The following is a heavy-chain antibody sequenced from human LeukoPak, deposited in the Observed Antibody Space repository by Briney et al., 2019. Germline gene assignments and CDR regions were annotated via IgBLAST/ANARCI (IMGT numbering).Heavy chain of an antibody. D-gene: IGHD5-18*01. Sequence: GGSLRLSCAASGFTFSSYSMNWVRQAPGKGLEWVSYISSSSSTIYYADSVKGRFTISRDNAKNSLYLQMSSLRAEDTAVYYCAREGYSYGPAPFDYWGQGTLVTVSS. CDR3: AREGYSYGPAPFDY. J-gene: IGHJ4*02. CDR2: ISSSSSTI. CDR1: GFTFSSYS. V-gene: IGHV3-48*01.